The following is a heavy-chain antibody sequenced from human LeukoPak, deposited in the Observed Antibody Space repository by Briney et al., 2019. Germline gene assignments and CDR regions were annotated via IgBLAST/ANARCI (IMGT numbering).Heavy chain of an antibody. CDR2: IIASDSRT. J-gene: IGHJ4*02. CDR1: GFTFSSYA. D-gene: IGHD3-22*01. CDR3: AKGSYYDSSGSFYFDY. V-gene: IGHV3-23*01. Sequence: SGGSLRLSCAASGFTFSSYAMTWVRQAPGKGLEWVSGIIASDSRTYYADSVKGRFTISRDNSKNTLYVQVNSLGTEDTAAYYCAKGSYYDSSGSFYFDYWGQGTLVTVSS.